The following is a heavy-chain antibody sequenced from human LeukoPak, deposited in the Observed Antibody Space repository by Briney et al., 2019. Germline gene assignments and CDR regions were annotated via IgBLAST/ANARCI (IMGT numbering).Heavy chain of an antibody. CDR3: ARALTVGDSSSSVGY. CDR1: GFTFSSYS. CDR2: ISSSSSYI. Sequence: GGSLRLSCAASGFTFSSYSMNWVRQAPGKGLEWVSSISSSSSYIYYADSVKGRFTISRDNAKNSLYLQMNSLRAEDTAVYYCARALTVGDSSSSVGYWGQGTLVTVSS. J-gene: IGHJ4*02. V-gene: IGHV3-21*01. D-gene: IGHD6-6*01.